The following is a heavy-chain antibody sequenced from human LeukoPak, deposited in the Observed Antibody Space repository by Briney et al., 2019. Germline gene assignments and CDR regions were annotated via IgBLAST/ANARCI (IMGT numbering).Heavy chain of an antibody. J-gene: IGHJ3*02. V-gene: IGHV4-39*01. CDR2: LYNSGST. Sequence: PSETLSLTCAVSGDSISSSISYWGWIRQPPGKGLEWIASLYNSGSTHYNPSLKSRVTISVDTSKNQFSLRVTSVTAADTAVYSRCRNLSTIFGPRADPFDIWGQGTMVTVSS. D-gene: IGHD3-3*01. CDR1: GDSISSSISY. CDR3: CRNLSTIFGPRADPFDI.